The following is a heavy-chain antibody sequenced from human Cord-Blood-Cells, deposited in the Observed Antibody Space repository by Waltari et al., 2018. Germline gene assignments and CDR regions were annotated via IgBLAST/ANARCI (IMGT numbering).Heavy chain of an antibody. V-gene: IGHV3-21*01. D-gene: IGHD6-13*01. CDR3: ARDRDSSSWFDY. J-gene: IGHJ4*02. Sequence: EVQLVESGGGLVKPGGSLRLSCAAPGFTSSSYNMNWVRQAPGKGLEWVSSISSSSSYIYYADSVKGRFTISRDNAKNSLYLQMNSLRAEDTAVYYCARDRDSSSWFDYWGQGTLVTVSS. CDR2: ISSSSSYI. CDR1: GFTSSSYN.